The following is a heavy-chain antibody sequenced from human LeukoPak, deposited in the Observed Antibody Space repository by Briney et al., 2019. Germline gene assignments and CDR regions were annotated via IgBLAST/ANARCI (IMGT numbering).Heavy chain of an antibody. D-gene: IGHD1-1*01. J-gene: IGHJ5*02. CDR1: GGSLSTYY. Sequence: SETLSLTCTVSGGSLSTYYWTWIRQPPGKGLEWIGYMYHSGSTKYNPSLKSRVTISVDTSKNQCALKLSSVTAADTAIYYCARDLATTFVPWGQGTLVTVSS. V-gene: IGHV4-59*01. CDR3: ARDLATTFVP. CDR2: MYHSGST.